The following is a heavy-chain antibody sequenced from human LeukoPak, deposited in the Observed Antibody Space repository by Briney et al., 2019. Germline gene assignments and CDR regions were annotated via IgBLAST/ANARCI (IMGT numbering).Heavy chain of an antibody. Sequence: GRSLRLSCATSGFSFSSYAMNWVRQAPGKGLEWVSVISGSGGSTYLADSVKGRFTISRDNSKKTLYLQMNSLRAEDTAVYYCAKDVTTSGTTRFDYWGQGTLVTVSS. J-gene: IGHJ4*02. CDR3: AKDVTTSGTTRFDY. CDR2: ISGSGGST. D-gene: IGHD4-17*01. V-gene: IGHV3-23*01. CDR1: GFSFSSYA.